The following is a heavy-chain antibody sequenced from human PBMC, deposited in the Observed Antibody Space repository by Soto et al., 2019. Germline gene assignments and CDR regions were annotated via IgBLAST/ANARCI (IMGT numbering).Heavy chain of an antibody. CDR3: AKGRGGWRKYGLDV. V-gene: IGHV3-30*18. D-gene: IGHD6-19*01. J-gene: IGHJ6*02. Sequence: QVKLVESGGGMVQPGRSLRLSCVASGFTFSKYAMDWVRQAPGKGLKWVAIISYDGRNEYYAGSVKGRFTISRDNSKNTLYLQMNSMRPEDTAVYDGAKGRGGWRKYGLDVWVQGTTDTVSS. CDR1: GFTFSKYA. CDR2: ISYDGRNE.